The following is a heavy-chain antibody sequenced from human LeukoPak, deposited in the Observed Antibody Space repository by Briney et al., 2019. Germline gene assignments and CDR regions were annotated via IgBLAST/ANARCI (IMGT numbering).Heavy chain of an antibody. V-gene: IGHV3-7*01. CDR2: IKYDGIEK. Sequence: GGSLRLSCAASGFTFSTYWMAWVRQAPGKGLEWVANIKYDGIEKYYVDSVKGRFTISRDNAKNSLYLHMNSLRDDDTAVYYCARNLVTEPTGDWLDPWGQGTLVTVSS. D-gene: IGHD3-10*01. J-gene: IGHJ5*02. CDR1: GFTFSTYW. CDR3: ARNLVTEPTGDWLDP.